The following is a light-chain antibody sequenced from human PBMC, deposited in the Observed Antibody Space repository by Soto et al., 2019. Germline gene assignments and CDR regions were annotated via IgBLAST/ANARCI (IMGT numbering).Light chain of an antibody. CDR1: PSVTNF. CDR2: GAF. CDR3: HQRQSWPRT. J-gene: IGKJ1*01. V-gene: IGKV3-11*01. Sequence: EIVLTQSPATLSLSPGERATLSCRASPSVTNFLAWYQQKPGQAPRLLIYGAFNRATGIPARFSGSGSGTDFTLTISSLAPDDFAIYYCHQRQSWPRTFGQGTKVDIK.